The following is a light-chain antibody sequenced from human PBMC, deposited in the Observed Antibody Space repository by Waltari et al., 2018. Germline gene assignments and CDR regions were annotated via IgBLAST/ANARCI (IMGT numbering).Light chain of an antibody. CDR3: SSYTGPKMYII. Sequence: QSALTQPPSASGSPGQSVTVSCAGTSSDIGSYKYASWYQQYPGKAPKIILYDVNKRPTRVPDRFSGSKSCNTAYLTVSGLQTEDEADDYGSSYTGPKMYIIFGGGTKLTVL. J-gene: IGLJ2*01. V-gene: IGLV2-8*01. CDR1: SSDIGSYKY. CDR2: DVN.